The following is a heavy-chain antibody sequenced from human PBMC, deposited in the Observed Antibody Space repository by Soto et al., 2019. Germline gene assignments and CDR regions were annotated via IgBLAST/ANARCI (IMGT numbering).Heavy chain of an antibody. CDR3: ARLIGNSWLDS. CDR2: TYYRTRWQT. V-gene: IGHV6-1*01. CDR1: GDSVSSNDAT. J-gene: IGHJ5*01. D-gene: IGHD3-16*01. Sequence: QVQLQQSGPGLVKPSQTLSLTCAISGDSVSSNDATLDWIRQSPSRGLEWLGRTYYRTRWQTDYATSAKSLISTTPDPSNNQVALKLTSVTPGDTAVYYCARLIGNSWLDSWSHGTLVTVSS.